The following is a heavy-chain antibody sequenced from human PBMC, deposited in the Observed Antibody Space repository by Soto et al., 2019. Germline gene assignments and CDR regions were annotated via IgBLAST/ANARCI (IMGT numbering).Heavy chain of an antibody. Sequence: VQLLESGGGLVQPGGSLRLSCAASGFPFSSRAMSWVRQAPGKGLEWVSAISGSGTITYYADSVKGRFTISRDTSKNTLYLQMTSLRADDTAVYYCAEWARYCSGADCRAWGQGTLVTVSS. D-gene: IGHD2-15*01. CDR1: GFPFSSRA. CDR3: AEWARYCSGADCRA. V-gene: IGHV3-23*01. J-gene: IGHJ5*02. CDR2: ISGSGTIT.